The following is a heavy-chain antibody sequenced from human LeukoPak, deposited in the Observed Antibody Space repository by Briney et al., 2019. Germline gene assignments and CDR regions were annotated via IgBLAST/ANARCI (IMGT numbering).Heavy chain of an antibody. V-gene: IGHV4-61*01. CDR2: IYYSGST. CDR3: ARDTYGDSLFDY. CDR1: GGSVSSSNYY. Sequence: PSETLSLTCTVSGGSVSSSNYYWSWIRQPPGKGLEWIGYIYYSGSTNYNPSLKSRITISADTSKNQFSLKLSSVTAADTAVYYCARDTYGDSLFDYWGQGTLVTVSS. D-gene: IGHD4-17*01. J-gene: IGHJ4*02.